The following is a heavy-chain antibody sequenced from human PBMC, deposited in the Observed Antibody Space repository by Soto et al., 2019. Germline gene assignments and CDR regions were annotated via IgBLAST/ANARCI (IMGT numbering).Heavy chain of an antibody. Sequence: EVQLVESGGGLVQPGGSMRLSCVGSGFSFRRYWMTWVRHAPGKGLEWVANINQDGGEKYYVDSVKGRFTFSGDNAKNSVYLQMSSLRVEDPAVYYCARAPPRNNCYAMAVWGQGTTVPVSS. CDR3: ARAPPRNNCYAMAV. CDR2: INQDGGEK. CDR1: GFSFRRYW. J-gene: IGHJ6*02. V-gene: IGHV3-7*01.